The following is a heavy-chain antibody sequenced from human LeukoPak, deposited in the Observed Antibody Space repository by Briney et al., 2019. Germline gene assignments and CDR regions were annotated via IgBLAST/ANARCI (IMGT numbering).Heavy chain of an antibody. J-gene: IGHJ4*02. CDR1: GGSISSYY. D-gene: IGHD3-9*01. Sequence: SETLSLTCTVSGGSISSYYWSWIRQPPGKGPEWIGYIYYRGSTNYNPSLKSRVTISVDTSKNQFSLKLSSVTAADAAVYYCARHRLLTGYYILDYWGQGTLVTVSS. CDR2: IYYRGST. CDR3: ARHRLLTGYYILDY. V-gene: IGHV4-59*08.